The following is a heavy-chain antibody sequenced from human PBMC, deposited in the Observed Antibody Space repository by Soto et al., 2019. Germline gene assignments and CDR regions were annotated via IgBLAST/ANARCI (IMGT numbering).Heavy chain of an antibody. CDR1: GFTFSSYG. D-gene: IGHD3-22*01. CDR2: ISYDGSNK. Sequence: QVQLVESGGGVVQPGRSLRLSCAASGFTFSSYGMHWVRQAPGKGLEWVAVISYDGSNKYYADSLKGRFTIYRDNSKNTLYLQMNSLRAEDTAVYYCAKDPGYYYSSGYFLYWGQGTLVTVSS. V-gene: IGHV3-30*18. CDR3: AKDPGYYYSSGYFLY. J-gene: IGHJ4*02.